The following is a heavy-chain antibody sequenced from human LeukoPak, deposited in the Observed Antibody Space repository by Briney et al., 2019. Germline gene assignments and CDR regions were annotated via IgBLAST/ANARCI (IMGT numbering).Heavy chain of an antibody. CDR2: ISSSSSYI. CDR3: ARVVRYYSDSSGYALDY. CDR1: GFSFSSYA. Sequence: GGSLRLSCAASGFSFSSYAINWVRQAPGKGLEWVSSISSSSSYIHYADSAKGRFTISRDNAKNSLYLQMNSLRAEDTAVYYCARVVRYYSDSSGYALDYWGQGALVTVSS. V-gene: IGHV3-21*01. J-gene: IGHJ4*02. D-gene: IGHD3-22*01.